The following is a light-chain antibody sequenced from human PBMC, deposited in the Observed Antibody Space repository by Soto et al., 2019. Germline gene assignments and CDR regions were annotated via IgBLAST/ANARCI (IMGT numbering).Light chain of an antibody. CDR3: QKCDSAPIT. CDR1: QGINNY. CDR2: DAS. Sequence: DIQMTQFPSSLSASVEDRVIITCRASQGINNYVPRYQQKPGKVPKLLTYDASTLQSGVTSRLSGSGSGTDFTLTISSLQPEDVATYYSQKCDSAPITFGPG. V-gene: IGKV1-27*01. J-gene: IGKJ3*01.